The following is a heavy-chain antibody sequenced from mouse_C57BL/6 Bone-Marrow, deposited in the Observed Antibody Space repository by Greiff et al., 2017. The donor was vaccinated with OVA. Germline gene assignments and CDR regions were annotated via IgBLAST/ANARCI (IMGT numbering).Heavy chain of an antibody. CDR3: TDYGSSPWYFDV. D-gene: IGHD1-1*01. CDR2: IDPETGGT. J-gene: IGHJ1*03. Sequence: VQLQQSGAELVRPGASVTLSCKASGYTFTDYEMHWVRQTPVHGLEWIGAIDPETGGTAYNQKFKGKAILTADKSSSTAYMELRSLTSEDSAVDYCTDYGSSPWYFDVWGTGTTVTVSS. CDR1: GYTFTDYE. V-gene: IGHV1-15*01.